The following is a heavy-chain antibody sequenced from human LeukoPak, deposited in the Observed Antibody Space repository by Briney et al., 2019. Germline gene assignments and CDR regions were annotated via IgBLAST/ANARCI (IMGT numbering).Heavy chain of an antibody. V-gene: IGHV3-7*05. CDR3: AANGGPFDF. CDR2: IKQEGSEK. CDR1: GFTFSSYW. J-gene: IGHJ4*02. Sequence: GGSLRLSCAATGFTFSSYWMSWVRQAPGKGLEFVANIKQEGSEKYYVDSVEGRFTISRDNAKNSLYLQMNGLRAEDTAVYYCAANGGPFDFWGQGTLVTVSA. D-gene: IGHD4-23*01.